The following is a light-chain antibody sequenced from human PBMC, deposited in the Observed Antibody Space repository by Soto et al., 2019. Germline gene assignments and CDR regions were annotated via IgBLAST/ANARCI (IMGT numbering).Light chain of an antibody. CDR2: DVT. V-gene: IGLV2-14*03. Sequence: QSALTQPASVSGSPGQSITISCTGTSSDVGGYDYVSWYQHHPGKAPKLMIYDVTNRPSGVSIRFSGSKSGNTASLTISGLQAEDEADYYCISYASINTYVFGTGTKVTVL. CDR3: ISYASINTYV. J-gene: IGLJ1*01. CDR1: SSDVGGYDY.